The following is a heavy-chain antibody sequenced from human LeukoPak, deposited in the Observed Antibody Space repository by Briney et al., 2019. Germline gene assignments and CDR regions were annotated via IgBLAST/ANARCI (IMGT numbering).Heavy chain of an antibody. J-gene: IGHJ6*02. V-gene: IGHV3-23*01. D-gene: IGHD4-23*01. CDR3: ARDDPKDYGGDSDYYYGMDV. Sequence: GGSLRLSCAASGFTFSSYAMSWVRQAPGKGLEWVSAISGGGSTYYADSVKGRFIISRDNSKNTMYLQMNSLRAEDTAVYYCARDDPKDYGGDSDYYYGMDVWGQGTTVTVSS. CDR2: ISGGGST. CDR1: GFTFSSYA.